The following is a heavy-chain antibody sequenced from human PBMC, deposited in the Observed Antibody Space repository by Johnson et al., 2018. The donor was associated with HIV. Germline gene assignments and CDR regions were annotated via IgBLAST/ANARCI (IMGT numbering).Heavy chain of an antibody. D-gene: IGHD3-3*02. Sequence: EQLVESGGGLVQPGGSLRLSCAASGFTFSSYAMSWVRQAPGKGLEWVSAISGSGGSTYYADSVKGRFTISRDNSKNTLYLQMNSLRAEDTAVYYCAKDRETFLEWLDAFDIWGQGTMVTVSS. CDR3: AKDRETFLEWLDAFDI. J-gene: IGHJ3*02. CDR2: ISGSGGST. CDR1: GFTFSSYA. V-gene: IGHV3-23*04.